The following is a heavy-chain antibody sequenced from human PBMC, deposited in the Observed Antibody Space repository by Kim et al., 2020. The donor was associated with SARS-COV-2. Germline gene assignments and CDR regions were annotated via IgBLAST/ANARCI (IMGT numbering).Heavy chain of an antibody. CDR2: ISSSSSTI. CDR1: GFTFSSYS. CDR3: ARDLWDSSSYGMDV. J-gene: IGHJ6*02. V-gene: IGHV3-48*04. Sequence: GGSLRLSCAASGFTFSSYSMNWVRQAPGKGLEWVSYISSSSSTIYYADSVKGRFTISRDNAKNSLYLQMNSLRAEDTAVYYCARDLWDSSSYGMDVWGQGTTVTVSS. D-gene: IGHD6-13*01.